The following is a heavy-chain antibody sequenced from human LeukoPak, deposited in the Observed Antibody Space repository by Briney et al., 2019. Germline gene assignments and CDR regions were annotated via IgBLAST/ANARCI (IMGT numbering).Heavy chain of an antibody. CDR2: ISSSSSYI. Sequence: PGGSLRLSCAASGFTFSSYEMNWVRQAPGKGLEWVSSISSSSSYIYYADSVKGRFTISRDNAKNSLYLQMNSLRAEDTAVYYCARAQTDYYDSSGYYYFDAFDIWGQGTMVTVSS. CDR3: ARAQTDYYDSSGYYYFDAFDI. V-gene: IGHV3-21*01. CDR1: GFTFSSYE. J-gene: IGHJ3*02. D-gene: IGHD3-22*01.